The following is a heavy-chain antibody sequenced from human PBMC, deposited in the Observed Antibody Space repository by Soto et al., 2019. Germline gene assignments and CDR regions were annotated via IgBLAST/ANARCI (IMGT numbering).Heavy chain of an antibody. CDR1: GGTFSSYA. CDR3: ARGKPGYCTNGVCYPWFDP. V-gene: IGHV1-69*12. D-gene: IGHD2-8*01. CDR2: IIPIFGTA. Sequence: QVQLVQSGAEVKKPGSSVKVSCKASGGTFSSYAISWVRQAPGQGLEWMGGIIPIFGTANYAQKFQGRVTITADESTSTAYMELSSLRSEDTAVYYWARGKPGYCTNGVCYPWFDPWGQGTLVTVSS. J-gene: IGHJ5*02.